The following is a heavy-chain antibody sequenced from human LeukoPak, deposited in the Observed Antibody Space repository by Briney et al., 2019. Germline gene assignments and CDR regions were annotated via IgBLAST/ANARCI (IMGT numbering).Heavy chain of an antibody. V-gene: IGHV3-30*04. D-gene: IGHD3-9*01. J-gene: IGHJ6*02. CDR1: GFTFSSYA. CDR2: ISYDGSNK. Sequence: PGGSLRLSCAASGFTFSSYAMHWVRQAPGKGLEWVAVISYDGSNKYYADSVKGRFTISRDNSKNTLYLQMNSLRAEDTAVYYCARDILTGYSYYYGMDVWGQGTTVTVSS. CDR3: ARDILTGYSYYYGMDV.